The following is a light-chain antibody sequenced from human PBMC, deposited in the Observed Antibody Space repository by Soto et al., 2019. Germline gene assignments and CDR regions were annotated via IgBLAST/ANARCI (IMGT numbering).Light chain of an antibody. CDR3: SSYTGTRRV. V-gene: IGLV2-14*01. CDR2: EVT. J-gene: IGLJ3*02. Sequence: QSALTQPASVSGSPGQSITISCTRTTSDVGGYKYVSWYQQHPGKAPKLMIYEVTNRPSGVSNRFSGSKSGNTASLTISGLQADDEADYYCSSYTGTRRVFGGGTKLTVL. CDR1: TSDVGGYKY.